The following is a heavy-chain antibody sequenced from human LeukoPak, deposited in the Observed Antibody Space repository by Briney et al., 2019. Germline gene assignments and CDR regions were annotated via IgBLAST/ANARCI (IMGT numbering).Heavy chain of an antibody. CDR2: ISGDGGST. CDR3: AKDANSGNYRGGLLFHY. V-gene: IGHV3-43*02. Sequence: GGSLRLSCAASGFTFDDYAMHWVRQAPGKGLEWLSLISGDGGSTYYADSVKGRFTISRDNSKNSLYLQMNSLRTEDTALYYCAKDANSGNYRGGLLFHYRGQGTLVTVSS. D-gene: IGHD4-23*01. J-gene: IGHJ4*02. CDR1: GFTFDDYA.